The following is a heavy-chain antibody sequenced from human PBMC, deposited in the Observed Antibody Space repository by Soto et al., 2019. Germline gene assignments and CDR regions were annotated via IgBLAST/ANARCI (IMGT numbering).Heavy chain of an antibody. CDR2: IYHSGST. V-gene: IGHV4-30-2*01. Sequence: SETLSLTCAVSGGSISSCGYSWSWIRQPPGKGLEWIGYIYHSGSTYYNPSLKSRVTISVDRSKNQFSLKLSSVTAADTAVYYCARVPERWGQGTLVTVS. J-gene: IGHJ4*02. CDR3: ARVPER. CDR1: GGSISSCGYS.